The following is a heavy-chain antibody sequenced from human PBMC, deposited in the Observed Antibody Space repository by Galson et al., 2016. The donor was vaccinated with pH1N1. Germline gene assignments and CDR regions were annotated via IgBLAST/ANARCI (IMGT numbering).Heavy chain of an antibody. CDR3: ARDGIAAAGIRRDQYYFDY. CDR1: GDSVSSNSAA. D-gene: IGHD6-13*01. Sequence: CAISGDSVSSNSAAWSWIRQSPSRGLEWLGRTYYRSKWYNDYAVSVKSRITITPDTSKNQFSLKLNSVTPEDTAVYYCARDGIAAAGIRRDQYYFDYWGQGTLVTVSS. V-gene: IGHV6-1*01. CDR2: TYYRSKWYN. J-gene: IGHJ4*02.